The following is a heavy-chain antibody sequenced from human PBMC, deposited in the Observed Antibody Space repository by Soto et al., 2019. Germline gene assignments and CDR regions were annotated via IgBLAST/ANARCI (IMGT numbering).Heavy chain of an antibody. CDR3: ARASISGGNSASHYAMDV. J-gene: IGHJ6*02. V-gene: IGHV4-61*01. CDR1: GASMTGASMSSYY. CDR2: IYYIGST. Sequence: SETLSLTCTVSGASMTGASMSSYYWSWIRQPPGKGLEWIGYIYYIGSTDYNPSLKSRVTISVDTSNNQFSLQLNSVTSADTAVYYCARASISGGNSASHYAMDVWGQGTTVTVSS. D-gene: IGHD2-15*01.